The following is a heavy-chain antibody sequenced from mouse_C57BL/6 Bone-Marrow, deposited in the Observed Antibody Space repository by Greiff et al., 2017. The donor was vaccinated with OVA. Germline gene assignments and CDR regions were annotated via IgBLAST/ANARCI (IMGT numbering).Heavy chain of an antibody. CDR3: ALGPYYYGSSYDAY. D-gene: IGHD1-1*01. CDR2: IDPEDGET. J-gene: IGHJ3*01. Sequence: EVQLQQSGAELVKPGASVKLSCTASGFNITDYYMHWVKQRTEQGLEWIGRIDPEDGETKYAPTFQGKATITADTSSNTAYLQLSSLTSEDTDVYYCALGPYYYGSSYDAYWGQGTLVTVSA. V-gene: IGHV14-2*01. CDR1: GFNITDYY.